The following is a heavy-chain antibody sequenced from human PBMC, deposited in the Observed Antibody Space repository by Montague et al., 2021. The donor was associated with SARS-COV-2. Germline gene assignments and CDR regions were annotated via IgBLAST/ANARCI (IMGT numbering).Heavy chain of an antibody. Sequence: NSSYIYYADSVQGRFTISRDNAKNSLYLPMNSLRAEDTAAYYCARDQVPDYYYYYYGMDVWGQGNAVTVSS. V-gene: IGHV3-21*01. CDR3: ARDQVPDYYYYYYGMDV. J-gene: IGHJ6*02. CDR2: NSSYI.